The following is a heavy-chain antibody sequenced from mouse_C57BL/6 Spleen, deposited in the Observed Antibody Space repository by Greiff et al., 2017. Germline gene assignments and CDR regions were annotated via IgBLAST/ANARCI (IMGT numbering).Heavy chain of an antibody. CDR3: AKDFITTVERYFDV. Sequence: EVQLQQSGPELVKPGASVKISCKASGYTFTDYYMNWVKQSHGKSLEWIGDINPNNGGTSYNQKFKGKATLTVDKSSRTAYMELRSLTSEDSAVYYCAKDFITTVERYFDVWGTGTTVTVSS. CDR2: INPNNGGT. D-gene: IGHD1-1*01. V-gene: IGHV1-26*01. CDR1: GYTFTDYY. J-gene: IGHJ1*03.